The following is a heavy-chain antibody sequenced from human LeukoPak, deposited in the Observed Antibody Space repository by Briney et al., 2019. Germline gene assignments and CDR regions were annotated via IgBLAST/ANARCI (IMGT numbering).Heavy chain of an antibody. CDR2: IYYSGST. V-gene: IGHV4-59*01. CDR1: GGSISSYY. J-gene: IGHJ3*02. CDR3: ARNGDYLAFDI. D-gene: IGHD4-17*01. Sequence: RASETLSLTCTVSGGSISSYYWSWIRQPPGKGLEWIGYIYYSGSTNYNPSLKSRVTISVDTSKNQFSLKLSSVTAADTTVYYCARNGDYLAFDIWGQGTMVTVSS.